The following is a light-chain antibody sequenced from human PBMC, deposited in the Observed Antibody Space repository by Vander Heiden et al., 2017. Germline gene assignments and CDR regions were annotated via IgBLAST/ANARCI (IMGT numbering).Light chain of an antibody. CDR1: QSVSSY. CDR3: QQRSNWPPDT. V-gene: IGKV3-11*01. CDR2: DAS. J-gene: IGKJ2*01. Sequence: EIVLTQSSVTLSLSPGERATLSCRASQSVSSYLAWYQQKPGQAPRLLIYDASNRATGIPARFSGSGSGTDFTLTICSLEPEDFAVYYCQQRSNWPPDTFGQGTKLEIK.